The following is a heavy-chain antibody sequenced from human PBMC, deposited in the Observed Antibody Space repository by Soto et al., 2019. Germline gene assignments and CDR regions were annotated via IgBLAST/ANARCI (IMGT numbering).Heavy chain of an antibody. V-gene: IGHV6-1*01. CDR2: TYYRSKWYN. Sequence: PSQTLSLTCAISGDSVSSNSAAWNWIRQSPSRGLEWLGRTYYRSKWYNDYVVSVKSRITINPDTSKNQFSLQLNSVTPEDTAVYYCARDRDSSSWYWDAFDIWGQGTMVTVSS. D-gene: IGHD6-13*01. J-gene: IGHJ3*02. CDR1: GDSVSSNSAA. CDR3: ARDRDSSSWYWDAFDI.